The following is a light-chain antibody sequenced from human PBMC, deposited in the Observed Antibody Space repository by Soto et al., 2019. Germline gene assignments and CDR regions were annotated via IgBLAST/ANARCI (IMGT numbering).Light chain of an antibody. V-gene: IGKV1-39*01. CDR2: GAS. Sequence: DIQMTQSPSSLSASVGDRVTITCRASQSISNYLNWYQQKLGKAPKLPIYGASIFQSGVPSRFSGSGSGTDFTLIISSLQPEDAATYYCQESNRVPFTFGGGTKLDIK. J-gene: IGKJ4*01. CDR1: QSISNY. CDR3: QESNRVPFT.